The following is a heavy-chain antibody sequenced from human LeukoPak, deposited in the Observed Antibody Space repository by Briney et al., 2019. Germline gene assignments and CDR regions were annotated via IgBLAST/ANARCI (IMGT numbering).Heavy chain of an antibody. J-gene: IGHJ6*02. CDR1: RGSISSYY. CDR2: IYYSGST. V-gene: IGHV4-59*01. CDR3: AREIRPSSSSPYYYYYGMDV. Sequence: PSETLSLTCTVSRGSISSYYWSCIRQPPGKGLEWIGYIYYSGSTDYNPSLKSRVTISVDTSKNQFSLKLSSVTAADTAVYYCAREIRPSSSSPYYYYYGMDVWGQGTTVTVSS. D-gene: IGHD6-6*01.